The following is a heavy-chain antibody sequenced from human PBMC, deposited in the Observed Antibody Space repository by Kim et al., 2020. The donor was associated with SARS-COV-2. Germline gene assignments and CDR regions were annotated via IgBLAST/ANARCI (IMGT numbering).Heavy chain of an antibody. V-gene: IGHV1-18*04. Sequence: ASVKVSCKASANTFTGYGTSWVRQAPGQGLEWLGWISAHNGFSKFAQQFQDRVTMTTDTSTNTAYMELRGLRSDDTAVYYCARFRWTYVGPLVYGLDVWGQGTTVTVSS. D-gene: IGHD1-26*01. J-gene: IGHJ6*02. CDR2: ISAHNGFS. CDR3: ARFRWTYVGPLVYGLDV. CDR1: ANTFTGYG.